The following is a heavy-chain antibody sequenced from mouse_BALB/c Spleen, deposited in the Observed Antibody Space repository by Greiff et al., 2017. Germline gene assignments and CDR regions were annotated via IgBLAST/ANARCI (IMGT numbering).Heavy chain of an antibody. Sequence: EVKVVESGGGLVQPGGSLKLSCAASGFTFSSYTMSWVRQTPEKRLEWVAYISNGGGSTYYPDTVKGRFTISRDNAKNTLYLQMSSLKSEDTAMYYCARHPHYYGSTFYAMDYWGQGTSVTVSS. V-gene: IGHV5-12-2*01. D-gene: IGHD1-1*01. J-gene: IGHJ4*01. CDR2: ISNGGGST. CDR1: GFTFSSYT. CDR3: ARHPHYYGSTFYAMDY.